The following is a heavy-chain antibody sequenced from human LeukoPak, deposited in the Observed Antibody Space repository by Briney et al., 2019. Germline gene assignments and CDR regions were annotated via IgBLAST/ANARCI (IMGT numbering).Heavy chain of an antibody. J-gene: IGHJ4*02. CDR3: AGAGYSGNYYYYFDY. D-gene: IGHD1-26*01. Sequence: AAVNLSCKASGYTFTGYYMHWVRQAPGQGLEWMGWINPDSGGTNYAQKFQGRVTMTRDASTSTVYMQLSRLRSDDTAVYYCAGAGYSGNYYYYFDYWGQGTLVTVSS. CDR2: INPDSGGT. V-gene: IGHV1-2*02. CDR1: GYTFTGYY.